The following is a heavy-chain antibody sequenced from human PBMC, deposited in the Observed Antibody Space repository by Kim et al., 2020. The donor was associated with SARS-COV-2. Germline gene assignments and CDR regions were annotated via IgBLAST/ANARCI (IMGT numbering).Heavy chain of an antibody. V-gene: IGHV4-59*01. Sequence: NYNPSLKSRVTISVDTSKNQFSLKLSSVTAADTAVYYCARDIAAHWLDPWGQGTLVTVSS. J-gene: IGHJ5*02. CDR3: ARDIAAHWLDP. D-gene: IGHD6-6*01.